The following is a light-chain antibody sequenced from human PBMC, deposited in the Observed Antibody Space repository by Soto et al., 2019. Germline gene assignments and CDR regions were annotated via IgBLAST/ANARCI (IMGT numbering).Light chain of an antibody. J-gene: IGKJ5*01. CDR3: QQYGTSAIT. CDR1: QSVSSSF. V-gene: IGKV3-20*01. Sequence: IVVTQKKGTLSLSPGERATLSCTASQSVSSSFLAWYQQRPGQAPRLLIYGASSRATGIPDRFSGSGSGTDFTLTISRLEPEDFAVYYCQQYGTSAITFGQGTLLAIK. CDR2: GAS.